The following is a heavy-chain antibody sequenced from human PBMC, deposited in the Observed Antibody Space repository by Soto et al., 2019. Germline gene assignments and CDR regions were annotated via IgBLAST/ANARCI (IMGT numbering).Heavy chain of an antibody. V-gene: IGHV4-30-4*01. J-gene: IGHJ4*02. D-gene: IGHD3-16*01. Sequence: QVQLQESGPGLVKPSQTLSLTCTVSGGSTSSDNYWSWIRQPPGKGLEWIGHIYYSGNTDYNPSLKSRLAISIDTSKNQFSLELSSVTAADTAVYFCAREGGESSDGLYYFDSWGQGSLVTVSS. CDR1: GGSTSSDNY. CDR2: IYYSGNT. CDR3: AREGGESSDGLYYFDS.